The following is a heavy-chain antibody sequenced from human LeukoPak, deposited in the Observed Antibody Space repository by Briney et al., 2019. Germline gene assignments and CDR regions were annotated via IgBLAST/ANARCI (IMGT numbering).Heavy chain of an antibody. J-gene: IGHJ4*01. D-gene: IGHD3-10*01. Sequence: ASVKVSCKASGYTFTSYYMHWVRLAPGQGLQWMGIINPSGGSTSYSQKFQGRVTMTRDTSTSTVYMELSSLRSDDTAVYYCARSFGSGIEWLKWPDYWGHGTLVTVS. V-gene: IGHV1-46*01. CDR2: INPSGGST. CDR1: GYTFTSYY. CDR3: ARSFGSGIEWLKWPDY.